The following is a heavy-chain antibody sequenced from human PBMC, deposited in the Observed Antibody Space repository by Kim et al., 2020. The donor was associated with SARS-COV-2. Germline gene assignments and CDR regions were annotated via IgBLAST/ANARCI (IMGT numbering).Heavy chain of an antibody. CDR3: NRNLSF. CDR2: VRSKAKNYAT. V-gene: IGHV3-73*01. J-gene: IGHJ4*02. Sequence: GSLRLSCAASGFTFSGSAIHWVRQASGKGLEWVGRVRSKAKNYATEYAASVKGRFTISRDESKNTAYLQMNSLKTEDTAVYYCNRNLSFWGQGTLVTVS. CDR1: GFTFSGSA.